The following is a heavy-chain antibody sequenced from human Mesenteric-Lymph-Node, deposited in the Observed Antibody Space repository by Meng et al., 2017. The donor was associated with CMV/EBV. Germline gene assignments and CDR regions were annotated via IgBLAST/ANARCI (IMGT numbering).Heavy chain of an antibody. J-gene: IGHJ3*02. Sequence: GSLRLSCTVSGASVTSRSYYWSWIRQPPGKGLEWIGYVSYSGSTKYNPSLKSRVTISVDTSKNQFSLQMSSLTAADTALYYCARYSAGATPNDAFDIWGQGTRVTVSS. CDR1: GASVTSRSYY. CDR2: VSYSGST. CDR3: ARYSAGATPNDAFDI. V-gene: IGHV4-61*01. D-gene: IGHD1-26*01.